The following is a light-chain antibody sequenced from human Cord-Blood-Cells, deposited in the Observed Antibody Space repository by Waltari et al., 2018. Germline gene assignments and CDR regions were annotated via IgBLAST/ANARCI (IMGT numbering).Light chain of an antibody. V-gene: IGKV3-20*01. CDR1: QSVSSSY. J-gene: IGKJ1*01. CDR3: QQYGSSPQT. CDR2: GSS. Sequence: EIVLTQSPGTLSLSTGERAPLSCRASQSVSSSYLAWYQQKPGQAPRLLIYGSSSRATGIPDRFSGSGSGTDFTLTISRLEPEDFAVYYCQQYGSSPQTFGQGTKVEIK.